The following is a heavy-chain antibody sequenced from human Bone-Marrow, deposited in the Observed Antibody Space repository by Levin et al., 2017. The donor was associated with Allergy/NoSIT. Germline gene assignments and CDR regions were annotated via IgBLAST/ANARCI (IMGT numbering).Heavy chain of an antibody. CDR3: AILIVGKAGAVTDY. D-gene: IGHD3-16*02. CDR2: ISSTSRNM. V-gene: IGHV3-21*01. Sequence: GGSLRLSCAASGFSFRTYRMNWVRQAPGKGPEWVAFISSTSRNMSYADSVKGRFTISRDNAKNSLYLQMNSLRAEDTATYYCAILIVGKAGAVTDYWGQGTLVSVSS. CDR1: GFSFRTYR. J-gene: IGHJ4*02.